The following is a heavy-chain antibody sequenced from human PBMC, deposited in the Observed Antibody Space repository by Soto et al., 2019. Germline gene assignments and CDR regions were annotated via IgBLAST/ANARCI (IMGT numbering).Heavy chain of an antibody. V-gene: IGHV1-69*06. Sequence: SVKVSCKASGGTFSSYAISWVRQAPGQGLEWMGGIIPIFGTANYAQKFQGRVTMTGDKSTSTAYMELSRLRSDDTAVYYCALQQLGSHWFDPWGQGTLVTVSS. D-gene: IGHD6-13*01. CDR2: IIPIFGTA. CDR1: GGTFSSYA. J-gene: IGHJ5*02. CDR3: ALQQLGSHWFDP.